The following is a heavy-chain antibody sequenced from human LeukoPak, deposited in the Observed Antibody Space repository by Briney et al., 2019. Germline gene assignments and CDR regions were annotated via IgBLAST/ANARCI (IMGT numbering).Heavy chain of an antibody. V-gene: IGHV4-39*07. CDR3: AGGDSSSWYGPFDY. CDR2: IYYSGST. J-gene: IGHJ4*02. CDR1: GGSISSSSYY. Sequence: PSETLSLTCTVSGGSISSSSYYWGWIRQPPGKGLEWIGSIYYSGSTYYNPSLKSRVTISVDTSKNQFSLKLSSVTAADTAVYYCAGGDSSSWYGPFDYWGQGTLVTVSS. D-gene: IGHD6-13*01.